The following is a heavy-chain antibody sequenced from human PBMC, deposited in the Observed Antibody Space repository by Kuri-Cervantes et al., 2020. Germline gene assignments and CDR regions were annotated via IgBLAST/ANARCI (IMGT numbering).Heavy chain of an antibody. J-gene: IGHJ4*02. CDR3: AREWGGPFDY. CDR1: GGSISSGGYY. D-gene: IGHD3-16*01. CDR2: IYYSGST. Sequence: SETLSLTCTVSGGSISSGGYYWSWIRQHPGKGLEWIGYIYYSGSTYYNPSLKSRVTISVDTSKNQFSLKLSSVTAADTAVYYCAREWGGPFDYWGQGTLVTVSS. V-gene: IGHV4-31*03.